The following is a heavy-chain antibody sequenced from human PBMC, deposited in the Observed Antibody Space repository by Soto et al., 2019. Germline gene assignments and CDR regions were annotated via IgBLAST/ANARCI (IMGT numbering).Heavy chain of an antibody. CDR2: IDEYGSTI. CDR1: GFTFSSYW. V-gene: IGHV3-74*01. CDR3: TRDIGGKGAY. J-gene: IGHJ4*02. D-gene: IGHD3-10*01. Sequence: EVQLVESGGGLVQPGGSLRLSCAASGFTFSSYWMHWVRQVPGKGLLWVSRIDEYGSTINYADSVRGRFTISRDNARNTLYLEMNSRRAEDTALYYCTRDIGGKGAYWGPGTLVTVSS.